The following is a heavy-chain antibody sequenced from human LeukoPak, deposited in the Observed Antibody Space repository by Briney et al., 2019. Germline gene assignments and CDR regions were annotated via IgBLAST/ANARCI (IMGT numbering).Heavy chain of an antibody. CDR1: GYTFTSYY. CDR2: INPNGGST. J-gene: IGHJ3*02. CDR3: STVVTRYDAFDI. V-gene: IGHV1-46*03. D-gene: IGHD4-23*01. Sequence: GASVKVSCKASGYTFTSYYMHWVRQAPGQGLEWMGIINPNGGSTNYAQKFQGRVTMTRDTSTSTVYMELSSLRSEDTAVYYCSTVVTRYDAFDIWGQGKMVTVSS.